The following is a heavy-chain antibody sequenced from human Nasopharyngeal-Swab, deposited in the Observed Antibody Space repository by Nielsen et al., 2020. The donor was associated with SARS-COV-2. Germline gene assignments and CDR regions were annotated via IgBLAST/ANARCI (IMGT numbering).Heavy chain of an antibody. CDR2: IYSGGST. J-gene: IGHJ4*02. CDR1: GFTVISNY. CDR3: ARLYYGSGWYVGAYFDY. Sequence: GGSLRLSCAASGFTVISNYMSWVRQAPGKGLEWVSVIYSGGSTYYADSVKGRFTISRDNSKNTLYLQMNSLRAEDTAVYYCARLYYGSGWYVGAYFDYWGQGTLVTVSS. D-gene: IGHD6-19*01. V-gene: IGHV3-66*01.